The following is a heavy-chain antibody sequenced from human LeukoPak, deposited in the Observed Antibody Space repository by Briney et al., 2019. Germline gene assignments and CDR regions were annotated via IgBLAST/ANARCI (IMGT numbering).Heavy chain of an antibody. V-gene: IGHV4-59*01. J-gene: IGHJ6*03. Sequence: SETLSLTCTVSGGSISSYYGSWIRQPPGEGLEWIGYIHYSGITNYNPSLKSRVTISVDTSKNQFSLKLSSVTAADTAVYYCARAGWYCSSTSCYHYYYYMDVWGKGTTVTVSS. CDR3: ARAGWYCSSTSCYHYYYYMDV. CDR1: GGSISSYY. D-gene: IGHD2-2*01. CDR2: IHYSGIT.